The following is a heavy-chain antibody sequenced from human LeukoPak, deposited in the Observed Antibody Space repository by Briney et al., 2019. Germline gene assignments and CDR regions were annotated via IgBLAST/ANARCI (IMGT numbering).Heavy chain of an antibody. D-gene: IGHD1-26*01. CDR1: GFTFSSYG. J-gene: IGHJ3*02. V-gene: IGHV3-7*01. Sequence: GGSLRLSCAASGFTFSSYGMSWVRQAPGKGLEWVANIKQDGSEKYYVDSVKGRFTISRDNAKNSLYLQMNSLRAEDTAVYYCARDGRGWELRAFDIWGQGTMVTVSS. CDR3: ARDGRGWELRAFDI. CDR2: IKQDGSEK.